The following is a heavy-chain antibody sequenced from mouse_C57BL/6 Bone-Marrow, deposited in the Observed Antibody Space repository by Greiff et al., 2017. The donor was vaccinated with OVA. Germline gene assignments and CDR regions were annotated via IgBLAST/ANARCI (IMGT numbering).Heavy chain of an antibody. V-gene: IGHV1-72*01. CDR1: GYTFTSYW. D-gene: IGHD1-1*01. CDR2: IDPNSGGT. CDR3: ARATYYSGSSPYAMDY. J-gene: IGHJ4*01. Sequence: QVQLQQPGAELVKPGASVKLSCKASGYTFTSYWMHWVKQRPGRGLEWIGRIDPNSGGTKYNEKFKSKATLTVDKPSSTAYMPLSSLTSDDSAVYYCARATYYSGSSPYAMDYWGQGTSVTVSS.